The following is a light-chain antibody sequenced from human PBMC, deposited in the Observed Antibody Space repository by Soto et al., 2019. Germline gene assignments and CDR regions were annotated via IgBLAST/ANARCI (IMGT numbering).Light chain of an antibody. CDR3: QQSGRP. J-gene: IGKJ1*01. Sequence: ILFVLVSRALSLSPGERATLFCRASQSLTSDYLAWYQQKPGQTPRLLIHGASSRANGIPDRFSGSGSGTDFTLTISRLEPEDSAVYYCQQSGRPFGQGTKVDIK. CDR2: GAS. CDR1: QSLTSDY. V-gene: IGKV3-20*01.